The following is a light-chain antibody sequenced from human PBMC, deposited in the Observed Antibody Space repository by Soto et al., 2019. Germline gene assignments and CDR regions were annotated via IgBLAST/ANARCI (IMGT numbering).Light chain of an antibody. CDR3: QQYGSSPST. J-gene: IGKJ1*01. Sequence: EIAVTKYPGTLSLSPGERATLYRRVSQRVISSYLAWYQQKPGQAPRLLIYGASSRATGIPDRFSGSGSGTDFTLTISSLQPEDFAVYYCQQYGSSPSTFGQGTKVDIK. V-gene: IGKV3-20*01. CDR1: QRVISSY. CDR2: GAS.